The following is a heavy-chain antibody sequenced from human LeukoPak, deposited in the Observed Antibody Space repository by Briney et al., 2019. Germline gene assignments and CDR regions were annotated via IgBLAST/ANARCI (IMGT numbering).Heavy chain of an antibody. CDR2: ISGSGGST. J-gene: IGHJ1*01. CDR1: GFTFSSYA. CDR3: AKARESEYFQH. Sequence: GGSLRLSCAASGFTFSSYAMSWVRQAPGKGLECVSAISGSGGSTYYADSVKGRFTISRDNSKNTLYLQMNSLRAEDTAVYYCAKARESEYFQHWGQGTLVTVSS. V-gene: IGHV3-23*01.